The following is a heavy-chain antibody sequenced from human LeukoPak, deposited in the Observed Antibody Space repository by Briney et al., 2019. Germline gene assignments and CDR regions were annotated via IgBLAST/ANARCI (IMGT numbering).Heavy chain of an antibody. Sequence: KPGGSLRLSCAASGFTFSDYYMSWIRQAPGKGLEWVSYISSSSSYTNYADSVKGRFTISRDNSKNTLYLQMNSLRAEDTAVYYCAKLSNSVYDLLYFDYWGQGTLVTVSS. CDR2: ISSSSSYT. J-gene: IGHJ4*02. CDR1: GFTFSDYY. CDR3: AKLSNSVYDLLYFDY. V-gene: IGHV3-11*03. D-gene: IGHD5/OR15-5a*01.